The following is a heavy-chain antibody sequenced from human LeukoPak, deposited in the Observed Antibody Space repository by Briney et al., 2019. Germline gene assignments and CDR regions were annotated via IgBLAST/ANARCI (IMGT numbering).Heavy chain of an antibody. V-gene: IGHV1-18*01. J-gene: IGHJ6*02. D-gene: IGHD5-18*01. Sequence: ASVKVPCKASGYTFTSYGISWVRQAPGQGLEWMGWISAYNGNTNYAQKLQGRVTMTTDTSTSTAYMELRSLRSDDTAVYYCARASWRGYSYVHYGMDVWGQGTTVTVSS. CDR1: GYTFTSYG. CDR3: ARASWRGYSYVHYGMDV. CDR2: ISAYNGNT.